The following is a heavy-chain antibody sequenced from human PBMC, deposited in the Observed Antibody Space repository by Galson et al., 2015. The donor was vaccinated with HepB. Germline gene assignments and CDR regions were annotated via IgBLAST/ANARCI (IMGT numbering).Heavy chain of an antibody. CDR2: INSDGSST. CDR1: GFTFSSYW. CDR3: ARYVNRGYSSSSSYFDY. J-gene: IGHJ4*02. D-gene: IGHD6-6*01. V-gene: IGHV3-74*01. Sequence: SLRLSCAASGFTFSSYWMHWVRQAPGKGLAWVSRINSDGSSTSYADSVKGRFTISRDNAKNTLYLQMNSLRAEDAAVYYCARYVNRGYSSSSSYFDYWGQATLVTVSS.